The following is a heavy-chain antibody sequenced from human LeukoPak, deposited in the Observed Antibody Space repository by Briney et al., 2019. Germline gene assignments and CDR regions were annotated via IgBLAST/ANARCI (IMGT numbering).Heavy chain of an antibody. Sequence: PGTSLRLSCEASGFAFGGYAMHWVRQAPGRGLGWVAVISYDGSNKYYADSVKGRFTISRDNSKNTLYLQMNSLRAEDTAVYYCAKDYSSGWSRVYYFDYWGQGTLVTVSS. D-gene: IGHD6-19*01. CDR3: AKDYSSGWSRVYYFDY. CDR2: ISYDGSNK. V-gene: IGHV3-30*18. J-gene: IGHJ4*02. CDR1: GFAFGGYA.